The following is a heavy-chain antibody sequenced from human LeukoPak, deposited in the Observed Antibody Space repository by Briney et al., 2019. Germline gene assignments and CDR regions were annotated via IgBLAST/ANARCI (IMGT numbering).Heavy chain of an antibody. Sequence: GGSLRLSCAASGFTFSSYSMNWVRHAPGKGLGWVSSISSSSSYIYYADSVKGRFTISRDNAKNSLYLQMNSLRAEDTAVYYCARGSTTPNNYWGQGTLVTVSS. CDR1: GFTFSSYS. V-gene: IGHV3-21*01. CDR2: ISSSSSYI. D-gene: IGHD4-17*01. CDR3: ARGSTTPNNY. J-gene: IGHJ4*02.